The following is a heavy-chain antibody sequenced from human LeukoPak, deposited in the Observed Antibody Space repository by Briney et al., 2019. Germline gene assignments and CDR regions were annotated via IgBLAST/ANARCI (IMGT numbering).Heavy chain of an antibody. Sequence: SQTLSLTCAISGDSVSSNSAAWNWIRQSPSRGLEWLGRTYYRSKWYNDYAVSVKSRITINPDTSKIQFSLQLNSVTPEDTAVYYCARELDEDLVRPRGGFDYWGQGTLVTVSS. V-gene: IGHV6-1*01. CDR2: TYYRSKWYN. D-gene: IGHD3-10*01. J-gene: IGHJ4*02. CDR1: GDSVSSNSAA. CDR3: ARELDEDLVRPRGGFDY.